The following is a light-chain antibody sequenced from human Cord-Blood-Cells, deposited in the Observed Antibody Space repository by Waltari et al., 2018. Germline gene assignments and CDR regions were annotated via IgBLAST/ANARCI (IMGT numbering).Light chain of an antibody. J-gene: IGLJ2*01. V-gene: IGLV3-19*01. CDR2: GKN. Sequence: SSELTQDPAVSVALGQTVRITCQGDSLRSYYASRYQQKPGQAHVLVIYGKNNRPSGIPDRFSGSSSGNTASLTITGAQAEDEADYYCNSRDSSGNHVVFGGGTKLTVL. CDR1: SLRSYY. CDR3: NSRDSSGNHVV.